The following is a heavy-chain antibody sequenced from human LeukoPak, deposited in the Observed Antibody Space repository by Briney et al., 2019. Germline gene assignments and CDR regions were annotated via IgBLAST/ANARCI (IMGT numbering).Heavy chain of an antibody. CDR1: GFTFSDNY. J-gene: IGHJ6*03. D-gene: IGHD2-2*01. CDR2: ISGNGGVI. Sequence: PGGSLRLSCAASGFTFSDNYMTWVRQAPGKGLEWLSYISGNGGVIQYADSVKGRFTISRDNAKNSVYLQMTSLRAEDTALYYCAKDATAVPGTVYMDVWGKGTTVTISS. CDR3: AKDATAVPGTVYMDV. V-gene: IGHV3-11*04.